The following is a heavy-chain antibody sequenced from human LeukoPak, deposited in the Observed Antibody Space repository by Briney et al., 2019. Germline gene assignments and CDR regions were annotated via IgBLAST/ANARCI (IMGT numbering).Heavy chain of an antibody. J-gene: IGHJ4*02. V-gene: IGHV3-7*04. CDR2: IKQDGSET. Sequence: SGWSLRLSCAASGFTFSTYWMSWVRQAPGKGLEWVANIKQDGSETYYVASLKGRFTISRDNAKNSLYLQMNSLRAEDTAVYYCARGIVATIGLGDYWGQGTRVTVSS. CDR3: ARGIVATIGLGDY. CDR1: GFTFSTYW. D-gene: IGHD5-12*01.